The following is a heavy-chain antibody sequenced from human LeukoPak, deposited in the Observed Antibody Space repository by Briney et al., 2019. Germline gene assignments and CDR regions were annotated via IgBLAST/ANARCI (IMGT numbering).Heavy chain of an antibody. CDR3: AKDTYYYGSGSYKG. V-gene: IGHV3-23*01. CDR1: GFTFTSYG. Sequence: PGGSLRLSCAASGFTFTSYGMSWVRQAPGKGLEWVSAISGSGDSTYYADSVKGRFTISSDNSKNTLYLQMNSLRAEDTAVYYCAKDTYYYGSGSYKGWGQGTLVTVSS. J-gene: IGHJ4*02. CDR2: ISGSGDST. D-gene: IGHD3-10*01.